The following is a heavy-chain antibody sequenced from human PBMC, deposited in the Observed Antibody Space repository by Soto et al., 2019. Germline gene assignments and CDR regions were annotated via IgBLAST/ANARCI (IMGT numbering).Heavy chain of an antibody. Sequence: QVQLVQSGAEVKRPGASVKVSCKASGYTFTSYYIHWVRQAAGQGLEWMGIMNPSGGSTTNAQKFQGRLTMTRDTSTSSVYMELSSLRSEDTAVYYCAREPPSTVTTDYFDYWGQGTLVTVSS. CDR1: GYTFTSYY. CDR3: AREPPSTVTTDYFDY. J-gene: IGHJ4*02. V-gene: IGHV1-46*03. D-gene: IGHD4-17*01. CDR2: MNPSGGST.